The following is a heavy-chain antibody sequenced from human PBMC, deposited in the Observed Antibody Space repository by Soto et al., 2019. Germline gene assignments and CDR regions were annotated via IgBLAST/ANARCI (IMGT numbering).Heavy chain of an antibody. CDR3: ARDQEGITMIVGGT. D-gene: IGHD3-22*01. V-gene: IGHV1-18*01. CDR1: GDIFTSYG. J-gene: IGHJ5*02. CDR2: ISAYNGNT. Sequence: QVQLVQSGAEVKKPGASVKVSCKASGDIFTSYGISWVRQAPGQGLEWMGWISAYNGNTNYAQKFQGRVTMTTDTPTSTDYMELRSLRSDDTAVYDCARDQEGITMIVGGTWGQGTLVTVSS.